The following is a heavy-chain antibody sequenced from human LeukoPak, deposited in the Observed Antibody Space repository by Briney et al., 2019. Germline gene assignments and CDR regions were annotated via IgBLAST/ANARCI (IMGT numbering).Heavy chain of an antibody. J-gene: IGHJ6*02. V-gene: IGHV3-23*01. CDR1: GFTFSSYA. CDR2: ISGSGGST. CDR3: AKDSDVSTIFGVVTTVNGMDV. Sequence: GGSLRLSCAASGFTFSSYAMSWVRQAPGKGLEWVSAISGSGGSTYYADSVKGRFTISRDNSKNTLYLQMNSLRAEDTAVYYCAKDSDVSTIFGVVTTVNGMDVWGQGTTVTVSS. D-gene: IGHD3-3*01.